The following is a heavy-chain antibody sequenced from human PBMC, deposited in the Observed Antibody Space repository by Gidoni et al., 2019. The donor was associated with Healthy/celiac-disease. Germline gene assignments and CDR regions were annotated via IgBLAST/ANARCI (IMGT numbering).Heavy chain of an antibody. CDR1: GFTFSSYG. CDR2: IWYDGSNK. Sequence: QVQLVESGGGVVHPRRSLRLPCAASGFTFSSYGMHWVRQAPGKGRAWVAVIWYDGSNKYYADSVKGRFTISRDNSKNTLYLQMNSLRAEDTAVYYCARWSGYAADAFDIWGQGTMVTVSS. J-gene: IGHJ3*02. D-gene: IGHD3-3*01. V-gene: IGHV3-33*01. CDR3: ARWSGYAADAFDI.